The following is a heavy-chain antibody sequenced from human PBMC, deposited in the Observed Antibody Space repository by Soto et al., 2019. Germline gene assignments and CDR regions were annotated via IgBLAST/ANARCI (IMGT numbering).Heavy chain of an antibody. CDR1: GYTFTSYD. V-gene: IGHV1-8*01. J-gene: IGHJ6*02. CDR2: MNPNSGNT. CDR3: ARSTSITIFGVVTTDYYYGMDV. Sequence: ASVKVSCKASGYTFTSYDINWVRQATGQGLEWMGWMNPNSGNTGYAQKFQGRVTMTRNTSISTAYMELSSLRSEDTAVYYCARSTSITIFGVVTTDYYYGMDVWGQGTTVTVSS. D-gene: IGHD3-3*01.